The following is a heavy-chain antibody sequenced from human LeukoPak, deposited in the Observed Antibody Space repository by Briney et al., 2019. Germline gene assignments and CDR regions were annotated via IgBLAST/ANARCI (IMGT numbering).Heavy chain of an antibody. CDR3: ASHRVGIWN. Sequence: GGSLRLSCGASGFTFNNYWMSWVRQAPGKGLEWVANIKEDGSEKYYADSVRGRFTISRDNAKNSLYLQMNSLRAEDTALYYCASHRVGIWNWGQGTQVTVSS. D-gene: IGHD6-13*01. J-gene: IGHJ4*02. V-gene: IGHV3-7*01. CDR1: GFTFNNYW. CDR2: IKEDGSEK.